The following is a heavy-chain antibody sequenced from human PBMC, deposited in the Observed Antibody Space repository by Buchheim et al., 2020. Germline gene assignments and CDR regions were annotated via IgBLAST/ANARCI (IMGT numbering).Heavy chain of an antibody. Sequence: LESGGGLAQRGGSLRLSCAASGFRFTSFAMNWVRQAPGKGLEWLAEIDGIGGQTWYAESVKGRFTISRDNSRDSIYLQLNDLRPGDTAIYYCARDVGVTPGFYLDSWGQGTL. CDR3: ARDVGVTPGFYLDS. CDR1: GFRFTSFA. J-gene: IGHJ4*02. D-gene: IGHD1-26*01. V-gene: IGHV3-23*01. CDR2: IDGIGGQT.